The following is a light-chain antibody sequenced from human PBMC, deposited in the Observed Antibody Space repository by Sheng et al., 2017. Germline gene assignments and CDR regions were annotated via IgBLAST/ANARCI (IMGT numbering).Light chain of an antibody. V-gene: IGKV1-27*01. J-gene: IGKJ4*01. CDR3: QQLNSYPLT. CDR1: QDISYY. CDR2: GAS. Sequence: DIQLTQSPSSLSVSVGDRVTITCRASQDISYYLAWYQQKPGKVPELLIHGASTLHSGVPSRFSGSGSGTDFTLTISSLQPEDFATYYCQQLNSYPLTFGGGTKVEIK.